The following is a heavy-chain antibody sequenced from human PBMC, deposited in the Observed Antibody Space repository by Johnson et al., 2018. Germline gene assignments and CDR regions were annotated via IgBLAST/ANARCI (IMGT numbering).Heavy chain of an antibody. J-gene: IGHJ3*02. V-gene: IGHV3-23*04. Sequence: VQLVQSEGGLVQPGGSLRLSCAASGFTFRKYSMSWVRQAPGRGLEWVSTISGSDDSTYYADSVKGRFPISRDKSENTLYLQMNSLRAEDTAIYYCPKDRWEGTTGDAFDIWGQGTMVTVSS. CDR2: ISGSDDST. D-gene: IGHD1/OR15-1a*01. CDR1: GFTFRKYS. CDR3: PKDRWEGTTGDAFDI.